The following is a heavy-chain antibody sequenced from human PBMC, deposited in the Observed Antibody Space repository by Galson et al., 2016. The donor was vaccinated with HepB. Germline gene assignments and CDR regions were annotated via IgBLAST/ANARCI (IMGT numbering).Heavy chain of an antibody. V-gene: IGHV5-10-1*01. CDR1: GYSFTSHW. CDR2: IDPSDSYT. Sequence: QSGAEVKKPGESLRISCKGRGYSFTSHWINWVRQMPGKGLEWMGRIDPSDSYTSYSPSFKGHVTISADESISTAYLQWSSLKSSDTAMYYCLRSIQLWPDHWCQGSLVTVSS. J-gene: IGHJ4*02. CDR3: LRSIQLWPDH. D-gene: IGHD5-18*01.